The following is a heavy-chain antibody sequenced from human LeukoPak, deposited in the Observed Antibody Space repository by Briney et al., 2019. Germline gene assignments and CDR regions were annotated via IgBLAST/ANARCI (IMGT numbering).Heavy chain of an antibody. CDR2: IYISGST. D-gene: IGHD5-24*01. CDR3: ARDSCRDGYNLDY. V-gene: IGHV4-61*02. J-gene: IGHJ4*02. CDR1: GGSFSSGLYY. Sequence: SQTLSLTCTVSGGSFSSGLYYWTWIRQPAGKGLEWIGRIYISGSTNYNPSLKSRVTISRDTSKNEFSLKLSSVTAADTAVYYCARDSCRDGYNLDYWGRGTLVTVSS.